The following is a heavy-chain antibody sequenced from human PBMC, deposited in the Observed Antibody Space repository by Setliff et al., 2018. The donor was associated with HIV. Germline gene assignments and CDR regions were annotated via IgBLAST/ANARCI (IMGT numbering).Heavy chain of an antibody. J-gene: IGHJ4*02. CDR2: FDPEHGKT. CDR1: GYTLNEVS. Sequence: ASVKVSCKVSGYTLNEVSIHWVRQAPGKRPEWMGGFDPEHGKTIYAQKLQGRVTMTEDTSTDIASMELSSLRSEDTAVYYCARPIAVAGIYYFDYWGQGTLVTVSS. V-gene: IGHV1-24*01. D-gene: IGHD6-19*01. CDR3: ARPIAVAGIYYFDY.